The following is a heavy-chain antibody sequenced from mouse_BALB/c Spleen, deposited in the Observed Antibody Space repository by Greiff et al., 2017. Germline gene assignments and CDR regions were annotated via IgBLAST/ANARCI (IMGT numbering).Heavy chain of an antibody. D-gene: IGHD1-1*01. CDR3: TRADGSSPAWFAY. V-gene: IGHV1S22*01. CDR2: IYPGSGST. Sequence: HQPGSELVRPGASVKLSCKASGYTFTSYWMHWVKQRPGQGLEWVGNIYPGSGSTNYDEKFKSKATLTVDTSSSTAYMQLSSLTSEDSAVYNCTRADGSSPAWFAYWGQGTLVTVSA. J-gene: IGHJ3*01. CDR1: GYTFTSYW.